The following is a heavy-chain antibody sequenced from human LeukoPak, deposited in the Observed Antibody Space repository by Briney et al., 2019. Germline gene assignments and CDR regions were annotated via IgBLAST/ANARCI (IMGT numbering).Heavy chain of an antibody. J-gene: IGHJ4*02. CDR1: GYSFTSYW. D-gene: IGHD3-10*01. V-gene: IGHV5-51*01. CDR3: ARAMTMVRYFDF. Sequence: GESLKISCKGSGYSFTSYWIGSVPQTPGKALEWIGIIYPGDSASRYSPSFQGQFTISADKSISTAYLQWSSLKASDTAMYYCARAMTMVRYFDFWGQGILVTVSS. CDR2: IYPGDSAS.